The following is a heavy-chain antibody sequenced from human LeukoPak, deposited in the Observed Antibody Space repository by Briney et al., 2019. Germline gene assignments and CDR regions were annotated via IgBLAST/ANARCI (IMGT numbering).Heavy chain of an antibody. CDR1: GFTFSSYA. CDR2: ISGSGGST. Sequence: GGSLRLSCAASGFTFSSYAMSWVRQAPGKWLEWVSAISGSGGSTYYAGSVKGRFTISRDNSKNTLYLQMNSLRAEDTAVYYCAKDLAEMATIIDYWGQGTLVTVSS. CDR3: AKDLAEMATIIDY. J-gene: IGHJ4*02. D-gene: IGHD5-24*01. V-gene: IGHV3-23*01.